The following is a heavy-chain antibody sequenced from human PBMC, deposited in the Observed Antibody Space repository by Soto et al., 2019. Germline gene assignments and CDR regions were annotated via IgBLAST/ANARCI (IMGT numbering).Heavy chain of an antibody. Sequence: SETLSLTCSIYSGSLSGYYWSWIRQPPGKGLEWIGEISQSGNTNYSPPLKSRVSISIDTSKKQFSLNLASVSAADTAVYYCARAPKVSGSSQTRPDFWGQGTLVT. CDR2: ISQSGNT. D-gene: IGHD6-6*01. J-gene: IGHJ4*02. CDR3: ARAPKVSGSSQTRPDF. V-gene: IGHV4-34*01. CDR1: SGSLSGYY.